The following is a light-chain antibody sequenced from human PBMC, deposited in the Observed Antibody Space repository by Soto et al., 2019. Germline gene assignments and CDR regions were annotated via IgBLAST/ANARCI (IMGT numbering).Light chain of an antibody. CDR1: SSNIGAGYD. Sequence: QSVLTQPPSVSGAPGQRVTISCTGSSSNIGAGYDVHWYQQLPGTAPKLLIYGNSNRPSGVPDRFSGSKSGTSASLAITGLQAEDEADYYCQSCDSSLSVVFGTGTKLTVL. J-gene: IGLJ1*01. CDR2: GNS. V-gene: IGLV1-40*01. CDR3: QSCDSSLSVV.